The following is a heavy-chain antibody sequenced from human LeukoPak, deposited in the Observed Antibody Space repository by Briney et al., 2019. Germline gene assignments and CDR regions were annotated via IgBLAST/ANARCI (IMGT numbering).Heavy chain of an antibody. CDR1: GFTFSTYA. V-gene: IGHV3-23*01. Sequence: GGSLRLSCAASGFTFSTYAMSWARQAPGKGLEWVSAISSSGGKTYYGDSVKGRFTISRDNPKNTVYLQMNSLRAEDTAIYYCANQNYVDYRGTFDYWGQGTLVTVSS. CDR3: ANQNYVDYRGTFDY. J-gene: IGHJ4*02. CDR2: ISSSGGKT. D-gene: IGHD4-17*01.